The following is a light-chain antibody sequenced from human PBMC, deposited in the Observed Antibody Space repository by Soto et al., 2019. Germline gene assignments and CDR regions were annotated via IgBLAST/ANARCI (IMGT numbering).Light chain of an antibody. Sequence: QSALTQPPSASGTPGQGVTISCSGSSSNIGSNYVYWYQQLPGTAPKLLIYRNNQRPSGVPDRFSGSKSGTSASLAISGLRSEDEADYYCAAWDDSLSGLYVFGTGTKVTVL. CDR1: SSNIGSNY. CDR2: RNN. J-gene: IGLJ1*01. CDR3: AAWDDSLSGLYV. V-gene: IGLV1-47*01.